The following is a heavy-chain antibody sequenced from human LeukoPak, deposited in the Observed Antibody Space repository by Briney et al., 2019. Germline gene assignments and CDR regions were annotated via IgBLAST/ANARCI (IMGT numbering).Heavy chain of an antibody. Sequence: ASVKVSCKASGYTFTNYYMHGVRQAPGQGLEWVGLINPTGTGTNYAQKFRGRVTLTRDTSTTTVYMELSSLRSEDTAVYYCAREESGGYFDYWGQGTPVTVSS. CDR3: AREESGGYFDY. CDR2: INPTGTGT. D-gene: IGHD2-8*02. V-gene: IGHV1-46*01. J-gene: IGHJ4*02. CDR1: GYTFTNYY.